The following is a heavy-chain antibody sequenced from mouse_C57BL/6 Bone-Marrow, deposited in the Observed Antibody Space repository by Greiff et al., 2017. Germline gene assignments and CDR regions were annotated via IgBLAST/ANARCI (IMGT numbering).Heavy chain of an antibody. CDR1: GFNIKDDY. D-gene: IGHD2-3*01. CDR2: IDPENGDT. Sequence: VHVKQSGAELVRPGASVKLSCTASGFNIKDDYMHWVKQRPEQGLEWIGWIDPENGDTEYASKFQGKATITADTSSNTAYLQLSSLTSEDTAVYYCTIYDGYYKAMDYWGQGTSVTVSS. CDR3: TIYDGYYKAMDY. V-gene: IGHV14-4*01. J-gene: IGHJ4*01.